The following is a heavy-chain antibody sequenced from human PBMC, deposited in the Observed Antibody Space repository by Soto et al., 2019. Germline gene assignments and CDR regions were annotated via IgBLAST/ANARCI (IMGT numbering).Heavy chain of an antibody. CDR1: GFSFSSYE. J-gene: IGHJ6*02. D-gene: IGHD3-3*01. Sequence: SLRPSCGASGFSFSSYEMHWVRQSPGKGLEWVSYITSSGNVIYYAGSLKGRFTISRDNANNSLYLYMNSLRAEDTAVYFCARRFKDYYQGMDVWGQGTKVTVS. CDR2: ITSSGNVI. V-gene: IGHV3-48*03. CDR3: ARRFKDYYQGMDV.